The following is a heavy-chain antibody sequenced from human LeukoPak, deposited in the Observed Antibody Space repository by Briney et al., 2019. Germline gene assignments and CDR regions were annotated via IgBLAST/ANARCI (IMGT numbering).Heavy chain of an antibody. Sequence: SETLSLTCTVSGGSISSSNYYWSWIRQPPGKGLEWIGEINHYGSTNYNPSLKSRITISVDTSKNQFSLKLSSVTAADTAVYYCARLPDYYSRHGAPGWGQGTLVTVSS. CDR2: INHYGST. V-gene: IGHV4-39*07. CDR3: ARLPDYYSRHGAPG. CDR1: GGSISSSNYY. D-gene: IGHD3-10*01. J-gene: IGHJ4*02.